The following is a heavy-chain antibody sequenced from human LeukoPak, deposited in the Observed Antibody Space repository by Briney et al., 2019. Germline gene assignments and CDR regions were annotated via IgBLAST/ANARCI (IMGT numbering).Heavy chain of an antibody. CDR2: INHSGSS. J-gene: IGHJ5*02. D-gene: IGHD3-10*01. V-gene: IGHV4-34*01. CDR1: GGSFSGYY. Sequence: SETLSLTCAVYGGSFSGYYWSWIRQPPGKGLEWIGEINHSGSSNYNPSLKSRLTMSVDMSKNQFSLNLTSVTAADTAVYYCVRLLTRLNMLRGAKTHNWFDPWGQGTLVTVSS. CDR3: VRLLTRLNMLRGAKTHNWFDP.